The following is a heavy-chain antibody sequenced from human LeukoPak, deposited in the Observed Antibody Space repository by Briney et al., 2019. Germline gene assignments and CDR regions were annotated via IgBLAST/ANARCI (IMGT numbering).Heavy chain of an antibody. CDR1: GGTFSSYA. CDR2: IIPIFGTA. J-gene: IGHJ3*02. V-gene: IGHV1-69*05. D-gene: IGHD3-22*01. Sequence: ASVKVSCKASGGTFSSYAISWVRQAPGQGLEWMGRIIPIFGTANYAQKFQGRVTITTDESTGTAYMELSSLRSEDTAVYYCAVDYYDSGGYILGDIWGQGTMVTVSS. CDR3: AVDYYDSGGYILGDI.